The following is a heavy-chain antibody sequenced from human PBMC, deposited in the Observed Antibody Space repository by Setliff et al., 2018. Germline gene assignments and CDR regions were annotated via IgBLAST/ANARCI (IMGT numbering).Heavy chain of an antibody. V-gene: IGHV1-69*13. CDR1: GGTFSSYA. CDR2: IIPIFGTA. Sequence: SVKVSCKASGGTFSSYAISWVRQAPGQGLEWMGGIIPIFGTANYAQKFQGRVTITADESTSTAYMELSSLRSEDTAVYYCARSPGSGSYYNLNFPYYYYYYGMDVWGQGTTVTVS. CDR3: ARSPGSGSYYNLNFPYYYYYYGMDV. D-gene: IGHD3-10*01. J-gene: IGHJ6*02.